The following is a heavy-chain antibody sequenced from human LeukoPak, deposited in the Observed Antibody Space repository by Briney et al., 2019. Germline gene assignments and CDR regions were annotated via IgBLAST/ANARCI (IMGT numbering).Heavy chain of an antibody. CDR2: ITYDGSNK. V-gene: IGHV3-30*03. J-gene: IGHJ4*02. Sequence: QPGRSLRLSCTASGFNFRKYGIHWVRQAPGKGLECVAVITYDGSNKYYADSVKGRFTISRDDSKNTLYLQMNSLRAEDTAVYYCARGDYSTLYYFDYWGQGALVTVSS. CDR3: ARGDYSTLYYFDY. D-gene: IGHD4-11*01. CDR1: GFNFRKYG.